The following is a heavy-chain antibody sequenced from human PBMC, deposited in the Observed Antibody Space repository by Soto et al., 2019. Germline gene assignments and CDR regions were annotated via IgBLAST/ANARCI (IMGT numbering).Heavy chain of an antibody. CDR3: ARLGYSSSWPIDY. CDR1: GGSISSSNW. CDR2: IYHSGST. V-gene: IGHV4-4*02. Sequence: SETLSLTCAVSGGSISSSNWWSWVRQPPGKGLEWIGEIYHSGSTNYNPSLKSRVTISVDKSKNQFSLKLSSVTAADTAVYYCARLGYSSSWPIDYWGQGTLVTVSS. D-gene: IGHD6-13*01. J-gene: IGHJ4*02.